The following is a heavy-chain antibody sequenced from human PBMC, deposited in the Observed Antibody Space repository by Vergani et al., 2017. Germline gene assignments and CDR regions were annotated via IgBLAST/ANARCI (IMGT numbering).Heavy chain of an antibody. CDR3: ARDNTMIVVVTKGLGLVDY. Sequence: QVQLQESGPGLVKPSETLSLTCTVSGYSISSGYYWGWIRQPPGKGLEWIGSIYHSGSTYNNPSLKSRVTISVDTSKNQFSLKLSSVTAADTAVHYCARDNTMIVVVTKGLGLVDYWGQGTLVTVSS. V-gene: IGHV4-38-2*02. CDR2: IYHSGST. J-gene: IGHJ4*02. CDR1: GYSISSGYY. D-gene: IGHD3-22*01.